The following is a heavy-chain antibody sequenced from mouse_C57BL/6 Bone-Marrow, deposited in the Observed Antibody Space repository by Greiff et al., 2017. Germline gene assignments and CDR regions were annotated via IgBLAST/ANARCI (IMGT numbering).Heavy chain of an antibody. V-gene: IGHV3-6*01. CDR2: ISYDGSN. D-gene: IGHD1-1*01. CDR3: ARATTVPDY. Sequence: EVQRVESGPGLVKPSQSLSLTCSVTGYSITSGYYWNWIRQFPGNKLEWMGYISYDGSNNYNPSLKNRISITRDTSKNQFFLKLNSVTTEDTATYYCARATTVPDYWGQGTTLTISS. CDR1: GYSITSGYY. J-gene: IGHJ2*01.